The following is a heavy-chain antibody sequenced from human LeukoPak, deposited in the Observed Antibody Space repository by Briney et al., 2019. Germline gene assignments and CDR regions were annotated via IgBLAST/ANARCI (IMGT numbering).Heavy chain of an antibody. Sequence: GESLKISCKGSGYNFATYWIGWARQMPGKGLDWVGIIYPDDSDTRYSPSLQGQVTISADKSISTAYLQWSSLKASDTAMYHCARRAYSYEDQEYYSDYWGQGTLVTVSS. V-gene: IGHV5-51*01. D-gene: IGHD5-18*01. J-gene: IGHJ4*02. CDR1: GYNFATYW. CDR3: ARRAYSYEDQEYYSDY. CDR2: IYPDDSDT.